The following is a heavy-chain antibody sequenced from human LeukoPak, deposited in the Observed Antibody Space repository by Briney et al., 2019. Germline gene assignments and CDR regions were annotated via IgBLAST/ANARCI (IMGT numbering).Heavy chain of an antibody. D-gene: IGHD4-17*01. V-gene: IGHV3-33*06. CDR1: GFTFSSYG. CDR3: AKDRSPLDYGDYDAAY. Sequence: GRSLRLSCAASGFTFSSYGMHWVRQAPGEGLEWVSVIWYDGSNKYYADSVKGRFTISRDNSKNTLYLQMNSLRAEDTAVYYCAKDRSPLDYGDYDAAYWGQGTLVTVSS. J-gene: IGHJ4*02. CDR2: IWYDGSNK.